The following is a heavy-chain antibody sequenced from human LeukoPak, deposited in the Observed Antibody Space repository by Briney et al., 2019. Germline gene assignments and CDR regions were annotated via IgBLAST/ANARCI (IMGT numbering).Heavy chain of an antibody. D-gene: IGHD1-26*01. CDR3: ARDFTDSGSSLVYYYYYYMDV. V-gene: IGHV4-4*07. J-gene: IGHJ6*03. Sequence: SETLSLTCTVSGGSISSYYWSRIRQPAGKGLEWIGRIYTSGSTNYNPSLKSRVTMSLDTSKNQFSLKLSSVTAADTAVYYCARDFTDSGSSLVYYYYYYMDVWGKGTTVTVSS. CDR1: GGSISSYY. CDR2: IYTSGST.